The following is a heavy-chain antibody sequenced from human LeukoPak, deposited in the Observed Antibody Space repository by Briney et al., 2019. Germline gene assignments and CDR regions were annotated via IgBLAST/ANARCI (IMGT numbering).Heavy chain of an antibody. D-gene: IGHD3-22*01. V-gene: IGHV4-38-2*02. J-gene: IGHJ4*02. Sequence: SETLSLTCAVSGYSISSGYYWGWIRQPPGNGLEWIGSIYHSGSTYYNPSLKSRVTISVDTSKNQFSLKLSRLRSNDTAVYYCARDLHDSSGYYFGYWSQGTLVTVSS. CDR2: IYHSGST. CDR1: GYSISSGYY. CDR3: ARDLHDSSGYYFGY.